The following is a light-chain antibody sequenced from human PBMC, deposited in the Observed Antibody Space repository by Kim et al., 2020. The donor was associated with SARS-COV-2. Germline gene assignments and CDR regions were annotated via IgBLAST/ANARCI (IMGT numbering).Light chain of an antibody. Sequence: LGHTVRITCQGDSLKSYYATWYQQRPGQAPILVIYGKNNRPSGIPDRFSGSSSGNTASLTITGTQAGDEADYYCNSRDSNDNVVFGGGTKLTVL. CDR1: SLKSYY. J-gene: IGLJ2*01. V-gene: IGLV3-19*01. CDR3: NSRDSNDNVV. CDR2: GKN.